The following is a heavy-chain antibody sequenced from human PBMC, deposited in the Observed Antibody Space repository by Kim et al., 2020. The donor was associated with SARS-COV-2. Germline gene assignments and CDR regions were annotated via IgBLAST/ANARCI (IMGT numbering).Heavy chain of an antibody. J-gene: IGHJ4*02. CDR2: INAAGSEK. V-gene: IGHV3-7*01. CDR1: GFTFSTYW. Sequence: GGSLRLSCAASGFTFSTYWMTWVRQAPGKGLEWVANINAAGSEKFYVDSVEGRFTISRDNAKNSQYLQMNNLRAEDTAIYYCARGRRIVATITEYWGQGTLVTVSS. D-gene: IGHD5-12*01. CDR3: ARGRRIVATITEY.